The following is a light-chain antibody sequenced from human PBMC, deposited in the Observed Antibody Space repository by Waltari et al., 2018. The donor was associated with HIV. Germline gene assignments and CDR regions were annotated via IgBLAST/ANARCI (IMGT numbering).Light chain of an antibody. Sequence: IQLTQSPSSLSASVLDRVTITCRASQVIPTSLDWYQLKPGKAPKLLVFGASGLQSGVPSRFSGSGSGTLFSLTISNLQPEDSATYFCQQATSFPLSFGGGTKVEI. CDR3: QQATSFPLS. CDR2: GAS. CDR1: QVIPTS. V-gene: IGKV1-12*01. J-gene: IGKJ4*01.